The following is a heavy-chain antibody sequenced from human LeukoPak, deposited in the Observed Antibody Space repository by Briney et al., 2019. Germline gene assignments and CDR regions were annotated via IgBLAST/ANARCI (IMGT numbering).Heavy chain of an antibody. CDR3: ASFGISWRSSY. D-gene: IGHD2-21*01. V-gene: IGHV3-74*01. Sequence: GGSLRLSCAASGFSFSSHWVHGVRQAPGKGLVWVSRISDDGSYTSNVDSVKGRFTISTDNVNNMLCLHMNSLRAEDTAVYYCASFGISWRSSYWGQGTLVTVSS. CDR2: ISDDGSYT. CDR1: GFSFSSHW. J-gene: IGHJ4*02.